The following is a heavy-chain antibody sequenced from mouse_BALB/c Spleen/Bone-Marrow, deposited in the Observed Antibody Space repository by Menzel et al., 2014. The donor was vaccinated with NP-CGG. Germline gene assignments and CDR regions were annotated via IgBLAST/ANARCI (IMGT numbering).Heavy chain of an antibody. CDR2: IFPGDGDT. J-gene: IGHJ4*01. D-gene: IGHD2-3*01. Sequence: QVQLQQSGPELVKPGASVKISCKAPGYAFSSSWMNWVKQRPGQGLEWIGRIFPGDGDTYYNGKFKGKATLTADKSSSTAYMQLSSLTSVDSAVYLCARSDGYRAMDYGGQETSVTVSS. V-gene: IGHV1-82*01. CDR3: ARSDGYRAMDY. CDR1: GYAFSSSW.